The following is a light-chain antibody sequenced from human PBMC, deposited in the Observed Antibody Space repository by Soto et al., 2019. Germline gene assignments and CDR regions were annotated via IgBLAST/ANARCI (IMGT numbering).Light chain of an antibody. Sequence: QSALTQPASVSGSAGQSITIACTGTNRDVGSYNLVSWYQQRPGEAPKLIISEVRNRPSGISYRFTGSKSGNTASLTISGLQAEDEADYYCSSYTPTSTLVFGGGTKLTVL. CDR3: SSYTPTSTLV. V-gene: IGLV2-14*01. J-gene: IGLJ3*02. CDR2: EVR. CDR1: NRDVGSYNL.